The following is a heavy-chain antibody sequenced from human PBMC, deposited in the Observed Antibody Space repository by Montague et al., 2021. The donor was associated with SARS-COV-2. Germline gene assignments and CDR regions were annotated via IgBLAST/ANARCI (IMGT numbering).Heavy chain of an antibody. V-gene: IGHV4-34*01. CDR3: ARGAPGY. D-gene: IGHD1-1*01. J-gene: IGHJ4*02. CDR2: INYGGST. Sequence: SETLSLTCAVYGGSFSDYHWTWIRQSPGEGLGWIGQINYGGSTKYNPSLKSRVTISIDTSKNQFPLKLTSVTAADTAVYYCARGAPGYWGQGTLVTVSS. CDR1: GGSFSDYH.